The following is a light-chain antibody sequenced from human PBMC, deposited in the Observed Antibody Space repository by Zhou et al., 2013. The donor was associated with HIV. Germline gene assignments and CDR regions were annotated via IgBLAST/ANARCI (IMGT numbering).Light chain of an antibody. CDR1: QFVSRS. Sequence: DIQMTQSPSSVSASVGERVTITCRASQFVSRSVAWYQQKSGKTPKLLIYDTSTLQSGVPSRFSGGGSGTEFTLTISSLQPDDFATYYCQQHYSYPLTFGGGTKVEIK. J-gene: IGKJ4*01. V-gene: IGKV1-12*01. CDR3: QQHYSYPLT. CDR2: DTS.